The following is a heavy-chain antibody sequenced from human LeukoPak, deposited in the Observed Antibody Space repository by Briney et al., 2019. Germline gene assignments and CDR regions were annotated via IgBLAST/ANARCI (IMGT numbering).Heavy chain of an antibody. D-gene: IGHD1-1*01. CDR2: IKYDGSEK. CDR3: AREPPRERWFDT. V-gene: IGHV3-7*03. CDR1: GFIFSSYR. J-gene: IGHJ5*02. Sequence: GGSLRLSCTASGFIFSSYRMSWVRQAPGKGLEWVANIKYDGSEKYYVDSVKGRFTISRDNAKNSLYLQMNSLRAEDTAVYYCAREPPRERWFDTWGQGTLVTVYS.